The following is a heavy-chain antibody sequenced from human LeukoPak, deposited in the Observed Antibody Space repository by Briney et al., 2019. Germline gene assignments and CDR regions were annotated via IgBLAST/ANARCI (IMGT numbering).Heavy chain of an antibody. J-gene: IGHJ4*02. V-gene: IGHV4-59*08. CDR1: GGSITNYY. CDR3: ARRRWAGNYFDY. D-gene: IGHD4-23*01. CDR2: IYYSGST. Sequence: SETLSLTCAVYGGSITNYYWSWIRQPPGKGLEWIGYIYYSGSTNYNPSLKSRVTISVDTSKNQFSLKLSSVTAADTAVYYCARRRWAGNYFDYWGQGTLVTVSS.